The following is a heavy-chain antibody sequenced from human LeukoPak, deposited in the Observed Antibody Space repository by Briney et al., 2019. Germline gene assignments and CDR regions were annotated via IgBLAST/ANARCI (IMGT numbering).Heavy chain of an antibody. CDR2: INHSGST. V-gene: IGHV4-34*01. D-gene: IGHD6-19*01. CDR3: ARRGFSSGWPLGYFQH. Sequence: SETLSLTCAVYGGSFSGYYWTWIRQPPGKGLEWIGEINHSGSTNYNPSLKSRVTISVDTSKNQFSLKLSSVTAADTAVYHCARRGFSSGWPLGYFQHWGQGTLVTVSS. J-gene: IGHJ1*01. CDR1: GGSFSGYY.